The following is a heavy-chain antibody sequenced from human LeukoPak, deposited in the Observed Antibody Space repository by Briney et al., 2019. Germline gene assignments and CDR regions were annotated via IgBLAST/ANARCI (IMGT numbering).Heavy chain of an antibody. CDR2: ISPDDSDT. CDR1: GYLLTSYW. Sequence: GESLMIPWKGAGYLLTSYWLGLVRQMPGEGLGVMGIISPDDSDTIYRPSFEGRLTIRADNSITTASQQGSSLQATDAAVFYCGRLAVDYRNYVGWFVPWGQGNLVTVSS. CDR3: GRLAVDYRNYVGWFVP. V-gene: IGHV5-51*01. D-gene: IGHD4-11*01. J-gene: IGHJ5*02.